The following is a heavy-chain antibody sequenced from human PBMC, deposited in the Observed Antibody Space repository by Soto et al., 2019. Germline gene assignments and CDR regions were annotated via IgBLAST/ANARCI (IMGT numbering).Heavy chain of an antibody. CDR3: ARGRIVVVPAAPSRVRATVTSSAEYFQH. CDR1: GGSFSGYY. D-gene: IGHD2-2*01. V-gene: IGHV4-34*01. CDR2: INHSGST. Sequence: SETLSLTCAVYGGSFSGYYWSWIRQPPGKGLEWIGEINHSGSTNYNPSLKSRVTISVDTSKNQFSLKLSSVTAADTAVYYCARGRIVVVPAAPSRVRATVTSSAEYFQHWGQGTLVTVSS. J-gene: IGHJ1*01.